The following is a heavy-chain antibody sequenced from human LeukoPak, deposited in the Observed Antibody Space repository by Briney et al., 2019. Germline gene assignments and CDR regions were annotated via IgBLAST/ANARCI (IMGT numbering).Heavy chain of an antibody. CDR2: INHSGST. Sequence: NPSETLSLTCAVYGGSFSGYYWSWIRQPPGKGLEWIGEINHSGSTNYNPSLKSRVTISVDTSKNQFSLKLSSVTAADTAVYYCARHPSGPLIPRRNRKNWFDPWGQGTLVTASS. CDR3: ARHPSGPLIPRRNRKNWFDP. V-gene: IGHV4-34*01. D-gene: IGHD3-3*01. J-gene: IGHJ5*02. CDR1: GGSFSGYY.